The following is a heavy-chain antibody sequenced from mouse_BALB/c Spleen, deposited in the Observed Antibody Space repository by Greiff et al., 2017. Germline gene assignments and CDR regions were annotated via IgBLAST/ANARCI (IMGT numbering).Heavy chain of an antibody. D-gene: IGHD2-4*01. CDR1: GYTFTSYW. CDR2: IYPSDSYT. Sequence: QVQLQQPGAELVRPGASVKLSCKASGYTFTSYWINWVKQRPGQGLEWIGNIYPSDSYTNYNQKFKDKATLTVDKSSSTAYMQLSSPTSEDSAVYYCTIYYDYDDYAMDYWGQGTSVTVSS. V-gene: IGHV1-69*02. J-gene: IGHJ4*01. CDR3: TIYYDYDDYAMDY.